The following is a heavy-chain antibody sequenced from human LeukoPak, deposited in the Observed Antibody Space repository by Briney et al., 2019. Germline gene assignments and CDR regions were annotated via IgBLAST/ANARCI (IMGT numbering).Heavy chain of an antibody. CDR3: ARAVAARPSDAFDI. Sequence: ASVKVSCKASGGTFSSYAISWVRQAPGQGLEWMGRIIPIFGTANYAQKFQGRVTITTDESTSTAYMEPSSLRSEDTAVYYCARAVAARPSDAFDIWGQGTMVTVSS. J-gene: IGHJ3*02. V-gene: IGHV1-69*05. CDR2: IIPIFGTA. D-gene: IGHD6-6*01. CDR1: GGTFSSYA.